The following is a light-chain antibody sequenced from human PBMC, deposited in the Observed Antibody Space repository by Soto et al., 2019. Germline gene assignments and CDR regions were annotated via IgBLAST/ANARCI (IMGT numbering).Light chain of an antibody. CDR2: AAS. V-gene: IGKV1-16*02. J-gene: IGKJ5*01. Sequence: DIPMTQSPSSLSASVGDRVTITCRASQDISSNLAWFQQKPGKAPRSLIYAASRLHSGVPSKFSGSESGTDFTPTISSLQAEDFAVYYCQQYNSYPLTFGQGTRLE. CDR1: QDISSN. CDR3: QQYNSYPLT.